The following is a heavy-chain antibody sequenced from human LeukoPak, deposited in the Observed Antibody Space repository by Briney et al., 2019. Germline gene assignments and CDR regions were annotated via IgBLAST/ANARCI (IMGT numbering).Heavy chain of an antibody. CDR2: ISGYNGNT. Sequence: ASVKVSCKASSYTFTRYGISWVRQAPGQGLEWMGWISGYNGNTNYAQKLQGRVSMTADTSTSTAYMELRSLRSDDTAVYYCARGAYNWNFGYYYYMDVWGKGTTVTVSS. J-gene: IGHJ6*03. CDR3: ARGAYNWNFGYYYYMDV. CDR1: SYTFTRYG. D-gene: IGHD1-7*01. V-gene: IGHV1-18*01.